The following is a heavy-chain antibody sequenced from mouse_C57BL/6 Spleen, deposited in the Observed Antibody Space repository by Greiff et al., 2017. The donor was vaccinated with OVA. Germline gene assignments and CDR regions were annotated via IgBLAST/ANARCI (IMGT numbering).Heavy chain of an antibody. D-gene: IGHD1-1*01. Sequence: VQLQQSGAELVRPGASVTLSCKASGYTFTDYEMHWVKQTPVHGLEWIGAIDPETGGTAYNQKFKGKAILTADKSSSTAYMELRSLTSEDSAVYYCTREGIITTVVAGNYWGQGTTLTVSS. CDR3: TREGIITTVVAGNY. CDR2: IDPETGGT. V-gene: IGHV1-15*01. J-gene: IGHJ2*01. CDR1: GYTFTDYE.